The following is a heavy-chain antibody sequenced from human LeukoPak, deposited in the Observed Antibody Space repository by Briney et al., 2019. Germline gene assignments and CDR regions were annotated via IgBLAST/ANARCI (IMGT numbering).Heavy chain of an antibody. Sequence: ASVKVSCKASGHTFTSYGISWVRQAPGQGLEWMGWISAYNGNTNYAQKLQGRVTMTTDTSTSTAYMELRSLRSDDTAVYYCARGPLISSGYYRFDYWGQGTLVTVSS. V-gene: IGHV1-18*01. CDR3: ARGPLISSGYYRFDY. CDR1: GHTFTSYG. D-gene: IGHD3-22*01. J-gene: IGHJ4*02. CDR2: ISAYNGNT.